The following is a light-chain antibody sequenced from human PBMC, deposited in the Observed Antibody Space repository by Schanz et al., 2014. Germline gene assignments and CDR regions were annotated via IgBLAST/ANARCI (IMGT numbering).Light chain of an antibody. V-gene: IGKV3-20*01. CDR1: QSVSSN. Sequence: EIVMTQSPATLSVSPGEGATLSCRASQSVSSNLAWYQQRPGQAPRLLIYGVSSSSRATGIPDRFSGSGSGTDFTLTISRLEPEDFALYYCQQYGSSPPCTFGQGTKLEIK. CDR2: GVSSS. CDR3: QQYGSSPPCT. J-gene: IGKJ2*02.